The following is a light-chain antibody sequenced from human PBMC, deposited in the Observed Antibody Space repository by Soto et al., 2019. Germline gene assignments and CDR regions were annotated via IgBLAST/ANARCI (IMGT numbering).Light chain of an antibody. V-gene: IGKV3-20*01. J-gene: IGKJ1*01. CDR3: QQYGSSGT. CDR2: GAS. Sequence: EVVLTQSTGTLSLSPGERATLSCRASQSVSNNYLAWDQQIPGQAPRRRIYGASNRATGILDRFSGSGSGTDFTLTISRLEPEDFAVYYCQQYGSSGTFGQGTKVDIK. CDR1: QSVSNNY.